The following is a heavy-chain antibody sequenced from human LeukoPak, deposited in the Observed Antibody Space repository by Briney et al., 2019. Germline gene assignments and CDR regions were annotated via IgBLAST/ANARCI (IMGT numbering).Heavy chain of an antibody. Sequence: GGSLRLSCAASGFTFSSYWMSWVRQAPGKGLEWVANIKQDGSEKYYVDSVKGRFTISRDNAKNSLYLRMNSLRAEDTAVYYCARDGDGGSGWPFYYYGMDVWGQGTTVTVSS. CDR1: GFTFSSYW. D-gene: IGHD6-19*01. CDR2: IKQDGSEK. CDR3: ARDGDGGSGWPFYYYGMDV. V-gene: IGHV3-7*03. J-gene: IGHJ6*02.